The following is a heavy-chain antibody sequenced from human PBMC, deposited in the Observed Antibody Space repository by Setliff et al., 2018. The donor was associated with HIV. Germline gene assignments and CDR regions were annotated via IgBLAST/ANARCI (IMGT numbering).Heavy chain of an antibody. CDR2: IYYSGST. V-gene: IGHV4-39*01. CDR1: GGSISSSSYY. Sequence: ETLSLTCTVPGGSISSSSYYWGWIRQPPGKGLEWIGSIYYSGSTYYNPSLKSRVTISVDTSKNQFSLKLSSVTAADTAVYYCASEGSSTSFLRLYYYYYSMDVWGKGTTVTVSS. CDR3: ASEGSSTSFLRLYYYYYSMDV. J-gene: IGHJ6*03. D-gene: IGHD2-2*01.